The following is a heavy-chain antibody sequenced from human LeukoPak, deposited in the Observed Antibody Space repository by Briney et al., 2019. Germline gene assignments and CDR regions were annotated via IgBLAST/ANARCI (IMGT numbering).Heavy chain of an antibody. Sequence: GGSLRLSCTASGFTFGDYAMSWVRQAPGKGLEWVSFIRSKASGGTTEYAASVKGTFTISRDDSKSIAYLQMNSLKTEDTAVYYCARLDRKFDYWGQGTLVTVSS. J-gene: IGHJ4*02. CDR3: ARLDRKFDY. CDR1: GFTFGDYA. D-gene: IGHD3-22*01. V-gene: IGHV3-49*04. CDR2: IRSKASGGTT.